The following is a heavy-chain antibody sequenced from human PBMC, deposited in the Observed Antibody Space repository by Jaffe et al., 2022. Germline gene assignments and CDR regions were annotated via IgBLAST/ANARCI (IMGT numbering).Heavy chain of an antibody. J-gene: IGHJ5*02. CDR3: AKQIVLAENYFDP. V-gene: IGHV3-30*02. CDR1: GFAFSNYG. D-gene: IGHD1-7*01. CDR2: IVYDGTNA. Sequence: QVQLVESGGGVVQPGGSLRLSCTASGFAFSNYGIHWVRQAPGKGLEWVALIVYDGTNAYYADSVKGRFTVSRDNSKNTVSLQMNSLRPEDTAVYYCAKQIVLAENYFDPWGQGTLVTVSS.